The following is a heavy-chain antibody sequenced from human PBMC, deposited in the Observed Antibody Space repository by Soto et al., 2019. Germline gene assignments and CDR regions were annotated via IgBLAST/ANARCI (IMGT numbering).Heavy chain of an antibody. Sequence: ASVKVSCKASGYTFTGYYMHWVRQAPGQGLEWMGWINPNSGGTNYAQKFQGWVTMTRDTSISTAYMELSRLRSDDTAVYYCARELERRDGYKGRDYYYYGMDVWGQGTTVTVSS. CDR2: INPNSGGT. V-gene: IGHV1-2*04. D-gene: IGHD1-1*01. J-gene: IGHJ6*02. CDR1: GYTFTGYY. CDR3: ARELERRDGYKGRDYYYYGMDV.